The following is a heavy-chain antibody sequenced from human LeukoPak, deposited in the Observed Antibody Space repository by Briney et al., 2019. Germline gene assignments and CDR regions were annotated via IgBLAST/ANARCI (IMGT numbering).Heavy chain of an antibody. CDR2: INSDGSST. J-gene: IGHJ3*02. D-gene: IGHD6-13*01. CDR1: GFTFSSYW. V-gene: IGHV3-74*01. Sequence: GGSLRLSCAASGFTFSSYWMHWVRQAPGKGLVWVLRINSDGSSTSYADSVKGRFTISRDNAKNTLYLQMNSLRAEDTAVYYCARVGKQQLPRGDAFDIWGQGTMVTVSS. CDR3: ARVGKQQLPRGDAFDI.